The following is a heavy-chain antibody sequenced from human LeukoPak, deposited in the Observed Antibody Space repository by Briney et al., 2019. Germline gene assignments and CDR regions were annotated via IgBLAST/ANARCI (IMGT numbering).Heavy chain of an antibody. Sequence: PSETLSLTCAVYGGSFSGYYWTWIRQTPGKGLEWIGEMNPSGSTNYNPSLKSRVTISVDTSKNQFSLKLSSVTAADTAGYYCARGRQDVTMIVVGMTAGSYNLDVWGKGTTVTVS. CDR3: ARGRQDVTMIVVGMTAGSYNLDV. D-gene: IGHD3-22*01. V-gene: IGHV4-34*01. CDR1: GGSFSGYY. CDR2: MNPSGST. J-gene: IGHJ6*03.